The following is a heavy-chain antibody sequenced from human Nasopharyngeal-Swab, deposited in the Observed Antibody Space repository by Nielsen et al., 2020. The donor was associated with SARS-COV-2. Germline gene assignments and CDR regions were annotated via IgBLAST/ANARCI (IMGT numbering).Heavy chain of an antibody. Sequence: GGSLRLPCAASGITLSNYWIHWVRQTPGKGLLWVSRINNDASRTSYADSVKGRFTISRDNAKNTVYLLMNRLTAEDTAVYYCARARGGSYYSPFDYWGQGTLVTVSS. V-gene: IGHV3-74*01. J-gene: IGHJ4*02. D-gene: IGHD1-26*01. CDR2: INNDASRT. CDR3: ARARGGSYYSPFDY. CDR1: GITLSNYW.